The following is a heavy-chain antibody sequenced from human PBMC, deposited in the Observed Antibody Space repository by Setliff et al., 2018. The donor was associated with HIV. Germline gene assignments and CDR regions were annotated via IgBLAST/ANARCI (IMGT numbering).Heavy chain of an antibody. J-gene: IGHJ3*02. CDR2: INPDGSGR. V-gene: IGHV3-7*03. CDR3: TRESMSQDAFDI. CDR1: GFTFSDYW. Sequence: GGSLRLSCAASGFTFSDYWMSWVRQAPGKGLEWVANINPDGSGRYYVDSVRDRFTISRDNAKNSLYLQMNTLRVEDTALYYCTRESMSQDAFDIWGQGTMVTVSS.